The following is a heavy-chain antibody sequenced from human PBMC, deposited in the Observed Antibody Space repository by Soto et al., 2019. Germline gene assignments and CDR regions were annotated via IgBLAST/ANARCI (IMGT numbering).Heavy chain of an antibody. V-gene: IGHV4-28*01. Sequence: SETLSLTCAVSGYSISSSNWWGWIRQPPGKGLEWIGYIYYSGSTYYNPSLKSRVTMSVDTSKNQFSLKLSSVTAVDTAVYYCARTQGYSSGWGDNWFDPWGQGTLVTVSS. D-gene: IGHD6-19*01. J-gene: IGHJ5*02. CDR2: IYYSGST. CDR1: GYSISSSNW. CDR3: ARTQGYSSGWGDNWFDP.